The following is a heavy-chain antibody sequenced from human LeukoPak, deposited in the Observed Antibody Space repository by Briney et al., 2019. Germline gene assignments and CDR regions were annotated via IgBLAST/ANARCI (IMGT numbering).Heavy chain of an antibody. CDR2: VHLSGAS. J-gene: IGHJ4*02. CDR3: TRESGAFSPFGF. V-gene: IGHV4-4*02. D-gene: IGHD1-26*01. Sequence: GSLRLSCAASGFTFSDYSMNWVRQPPGKGLEWIGEVHLSGASNYNPSLKGRVNMSIDKSKNQLSLELTSVTAADTAIYYCTRESGAFSPFGFWGQGTLVTVSS. CDR1: GFTFSDYS.